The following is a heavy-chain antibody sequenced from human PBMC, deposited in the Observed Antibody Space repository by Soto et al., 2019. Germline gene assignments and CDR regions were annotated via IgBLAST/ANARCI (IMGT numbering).Heavy chain of an antibody. V-gene: IGHV1-46*03. CDR3: ARTRPYGSGWTHFDY. CDR1: GYTFTSSG. J-gene: IGHJ4*02. CDR2: INPSSGST. D-gene: IGHD6-19*01. Sequence: ASVKVSCKASGYTFTSSGISWVRQAPGQGLEWMGMINPSSGSTSYAQKLQGRVTMTRDTSTSTVYMELSSLRSEDTAVYYCARTRPYGSGWTHFDYWGQGTLVTVSS.